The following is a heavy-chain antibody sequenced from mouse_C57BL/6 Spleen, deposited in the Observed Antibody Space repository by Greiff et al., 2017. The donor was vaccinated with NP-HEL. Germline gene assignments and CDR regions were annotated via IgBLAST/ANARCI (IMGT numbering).Heavy chain of an antibody. J-gene: IGHJ2*01. CDR2: ISSGSSTI. CDR3: ARGGTSFDY. V-gene: IGHV5-17*01. Sequence: EVKLVESGGGLVKPGGSLKLSCAASGFTFSDYGMHWVRQAPEKGLEWVAYISSGSSTIYYADTVKGRFTISRDNDKNTLFLQMTSLRSEDTARYYCARGGTSFDYWGQGTTLTVSS. CDR1: GFTFSDYG. D-gene: IGHD3-3*01.